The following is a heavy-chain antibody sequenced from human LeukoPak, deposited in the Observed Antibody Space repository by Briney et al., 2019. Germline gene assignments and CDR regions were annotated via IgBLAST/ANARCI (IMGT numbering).Heavy chain of an antibody. CDR1: GYTFTGYY. J-gene: IGHJ5*02. D-gene: IGHD3-3*01. V-gene: IGHV1-2*02. CDR3: ARVGRAIFGVAHGYNWFDP. Sequence: ASVKVSCKASGYTFTGYYMHWVRQAPGQGLEWMGWINPNSGGTNYAQKFQGRVTMTRDTSISTAYMELSRLRSDDTAVYYCARVGRAIFGVAHGYNWFDPWGQGTLVTVSS. CDR2: INPNSGGT.